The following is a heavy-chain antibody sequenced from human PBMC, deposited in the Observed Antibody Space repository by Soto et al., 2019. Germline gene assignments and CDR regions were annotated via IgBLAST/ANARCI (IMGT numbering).Heavy chain of an antibody. Sequence: QVQLVQSGAEVKKPGASVKVSCKASGYTFTSYDINWVRQATGQGLEWMGWMNPNSGNTGYAQEFQGRVTMTRNTSISTDYMHLSSLRSDDTAVYYCARERAAAGFDYWGQGTLVTVSS. D-gene: IGHD6-13*01. J-gene: IGHJ4*02. V-gene: IGHV1-8*01. CDR2: MNPNSGNT. CDR3: ARERAAAGFDY. CDR1: GYTFTSYD.